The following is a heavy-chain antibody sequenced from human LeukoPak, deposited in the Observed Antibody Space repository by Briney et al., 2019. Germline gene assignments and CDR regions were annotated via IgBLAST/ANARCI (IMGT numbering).Heavy chain of an antibody. Sequence: SETLSLTCTVSGGSIFSYYWSWIRQPPGKGLEWIGYIYYSGTTYYNPSLKSRVTISVDTSKNQFSLKLSSVTAADTAVHYCVRGRGYCISTSCSAFDYWGQGTLVTVSS. J-gene: IGHJ4*02. CDR2: IYYSGTT. CDR1: GGSIFSYY. CDR3: VRGRGYCISTSCSAFDY. D-gene: IGHD2-2*01. V-gene: IGHV4-59*01.